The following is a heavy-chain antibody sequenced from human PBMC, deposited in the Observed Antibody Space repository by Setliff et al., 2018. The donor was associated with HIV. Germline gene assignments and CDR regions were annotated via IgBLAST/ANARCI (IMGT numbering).Heavy chain of an antibody. V-gene: IGHV3-23*01. J-gene: IGHJ4*02. CDR1: GFTFSDYN. CDR2: ISKNGENR. D-gene: IGHD2-2*01. CDR3: AEGYQFSDY. Sequence: PGGSLRLSFAASGFTFSDYNMRWVRQAPGKGLEWVSSISKNGENRDYADSVQGRFTISRDNSKNTLYLQMDSLRAEDTAVYFCAEGYQFSDYWGRGTLVTVSS.